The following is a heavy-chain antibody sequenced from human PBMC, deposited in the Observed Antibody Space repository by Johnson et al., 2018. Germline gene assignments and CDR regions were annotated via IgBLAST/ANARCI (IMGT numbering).Heavy chain of an antibody. CDR3: TTDPALLFGLDV. D-gene: IGHD3-10*01. Sequence: VQLVESGGGVVQPGRSLRLSCAASGFTFSSYGMHWVRQAPGKGLEWVAVISYDGSNKYYADSVEGRFTISRDDSKNTLYLQMNSLKTEDPAGYYCTTDPALLFGLDVWGKGTTVTVSS. CDR2: ISYDGSNK. J-gene: IGHJ6*04. V-gene: IGHV3-30*03. CDR1: GFTFSSYG.